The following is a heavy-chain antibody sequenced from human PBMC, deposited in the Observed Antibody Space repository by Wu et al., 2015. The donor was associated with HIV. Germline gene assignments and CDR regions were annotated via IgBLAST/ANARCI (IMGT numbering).Heavy chain of an antibody. D-gene: IGHD3-22*01. CDR2: IIPIFGTA. CDR1: GGTFSSYA. V-gene: IGHV1-69*13. CDR3: ARDREWVTMIVVAPGWFDP. J-gene: IGHJ5*02. Sequence: QVQLVQSGAEVKKPGSSVKVSCKASGGTFSSYAISWVRQAPGQGLEWMGRIIPIFGTANYAQKFQGRVTITADESTSTAYMELSSLRSEDTAVYYCARDREWVTMIVVAPGWFDPWGQGTLVTVSS.